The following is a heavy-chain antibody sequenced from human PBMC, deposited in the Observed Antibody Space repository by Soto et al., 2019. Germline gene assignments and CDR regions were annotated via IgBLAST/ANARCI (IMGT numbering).Heavy chain of an antibody. V-gene: IGHV3-21*01. Sequence: GGSLRLSCAASGVTFSSYSMNWVRQAPGKGLEWVSSISSSSSYIYYADSVKGRFTISRDNAKNSLYLQMNSLRAEDTAVYYCARGSAAAGTGFDYWGQGTLVTVSS. CDR1: GVTFSSYS. D-gene: IGHD6-13*01. J-gene: IGHJ4*02. CDR3: ARGSAAAGTGFDY. CDR2: ISSSSSYI.